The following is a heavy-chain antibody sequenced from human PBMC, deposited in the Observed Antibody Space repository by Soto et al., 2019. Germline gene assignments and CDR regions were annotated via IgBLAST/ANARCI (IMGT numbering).Heavy chain of an antibody. Sequence: SVKVSCKASGGTFSSYAISWVRQAPGQGLEWMGGIIPIFGTANYAQKFQGRVTMTRNTSISTAYMELSSLRSEDTAVYYCARGYCSSTSCYAGNSDYWGQGTLVTVSS. CDR1: GGTFSSYA. CDR2: IIPIFGTA. D-gene: IGHD2-2*01. J-gene: IGHJ4*02. V-gene: IGHV1-69*05. CDR3: ARGYCSSTSCYAGNSDY.